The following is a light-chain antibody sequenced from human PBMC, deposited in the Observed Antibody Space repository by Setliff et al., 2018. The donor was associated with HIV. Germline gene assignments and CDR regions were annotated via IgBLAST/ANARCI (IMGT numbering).Light chain of an antibody. CDR3: YSFAGSVFV. V-gene: IGLV2-11*01. Sequence: QSALTQPRSVSGSPGQSVTISCTGANSGFGYVSWYQQDPDKAPKLIIYDVTKRPSGVPDRFSGSKSGNTASLTISGLQAEDEGDYYCYSFAGSVFVFGTGTKVTVL. CDR1: NSGFGY. CDR2: DVT. J-gene: IGLJ1*01.